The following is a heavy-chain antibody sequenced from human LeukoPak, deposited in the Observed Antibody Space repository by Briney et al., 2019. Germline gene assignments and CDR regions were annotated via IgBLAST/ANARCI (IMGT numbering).Heavy chain of an antibody. CDR3: ARDKIRRDGYRDSY. Sequence: SVEVSCKASGGTFSSYAISWVRQAPGQGLEWMGRIIPIFGTANYAQKFQGRVTITTDESTSTAYMELSSLRSEDTAVYYCARDKIRRDGYRDSYWGQGTLVTVSS. D-gene: IGHD5-24*01. J-gene: IGHJ4*02. CDR2: IIPIFGTA. CDR1: GGTFSSYA. V-gene: IGHV1-69*05.